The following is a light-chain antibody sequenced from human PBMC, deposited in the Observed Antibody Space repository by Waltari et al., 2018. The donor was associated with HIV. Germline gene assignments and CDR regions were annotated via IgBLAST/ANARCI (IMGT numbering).Light chain of an antibody. Sequence: QSALTQPASVSGSPGQSITISCTGTSSDVGGYNYVSWSQQHPGKAPKLMISEVSNRPSGGTNRFSGSKSGNTASLTISGLQVEDEADYYCSSYISSSTLYVFGTGTKVTVL. J-gene: IGLJ1*01. V-gene: IGLV2-14*01. CDR1: SSDVGGYNY. CDR2: EVS. CDR3: SSYISSSTLYV.